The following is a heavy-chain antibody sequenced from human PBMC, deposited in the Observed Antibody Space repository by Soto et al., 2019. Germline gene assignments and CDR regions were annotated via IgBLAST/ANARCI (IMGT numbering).Heavy chain of an antibody. V-gene: IGHV4-39*06. CDR2: IYYSGST. J-gene: IGHJ4*02. Sequence: SETLSLTCTVSGGSISSSSYYWGWIRQPPGKGLEWIGSIYYSGSTYYNPSLKSRVTISVDTSKNQFTLQLTSVTVEDTAVYYCATSYGNAWYTYWGQGTQVTVSS. D-gene: IGHD6-13*01. CDR1: GGSISSSSYY. CDR3: ATSYGNAWYTY.